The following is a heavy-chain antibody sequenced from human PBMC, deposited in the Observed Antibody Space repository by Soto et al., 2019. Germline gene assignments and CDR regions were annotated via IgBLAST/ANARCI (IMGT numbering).Heavy chain of an antibody. V-gene: IGHV4-39*01. Sequence: KPSETLSLTCTVSGGSISSSSYYWGWIRQPPGKGLEWIGSIYYSGSTYYNPSLKSRVTISVDTSKNQFSLKLSSVTAADTAVYYRARSAGYYTLYYYYYYMDVWGKGTTVTVSS. CDR3: ARSAGYYTLYYYYYYMDV. CDR1: GGSISSSSYY. D-gene: IGHD3-3*01. J-gene: IGHJ6*03. CDR2: IYYSGST.